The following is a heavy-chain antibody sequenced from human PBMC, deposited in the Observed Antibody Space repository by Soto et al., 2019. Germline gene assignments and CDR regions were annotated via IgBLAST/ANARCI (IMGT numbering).Heavy chain of an antibody. CDR2: ISYDGSNK. J-gene: IGHJ6*02. V-gene: IGHV3-30*14. CDR1: GFTFSSYA. CDR3: VRENYFYGMDV. Sequence: GGSLRLSCAASGFTFSSYALHWVRQAPGKGLDWVAFISYDGSNKYYADPVKGRFTISGDNSKNALYLQMNSLRVEDTAMYYCVRENYFYGMDVWGQGTAVTVSS.